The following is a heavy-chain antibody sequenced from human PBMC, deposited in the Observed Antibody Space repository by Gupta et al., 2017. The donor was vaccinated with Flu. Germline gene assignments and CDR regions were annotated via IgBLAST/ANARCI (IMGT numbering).Heavy chain of an antibody. D-gene: IGHD3-16*02. CDR2: ISGIGSPT. J-gene: IGHJ6*03. Sequence: AASGFTFSDYFMGWFRQAPGKGLEWISYISGIGSPTYYADSVKGRFTVSRDNARNSLYLEMSTLRVEDTGLFYCARYRDQVGTMDVWGRGTTVTVSS. V-gene: IGHV3-11*01. CDR3: ARYRDQVGTMDV. CDR1: GFTFSDYF.